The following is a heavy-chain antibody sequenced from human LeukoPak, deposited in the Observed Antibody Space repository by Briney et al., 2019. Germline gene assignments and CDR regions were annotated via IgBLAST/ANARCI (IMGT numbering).Heavy chain of an antibody. V-gene: IGHV3-23*01. D-gene: IGHD2-8*02. CDR1: GFTFSTFA. Sequence: PGGSLRLSCAASGFTFSTFAKIWVRQPPGKGLEWVSSIFPSGGEIHYADSVRGRFTISRDNSKSTLSLQMNSLRAEDTAIYYCATYRQVLLPFESWGQGTLVTVSS. CDR3: ATYRQVLLPFES. J-gene: IGHJ4*02. CDR2: IFPSGGEI.